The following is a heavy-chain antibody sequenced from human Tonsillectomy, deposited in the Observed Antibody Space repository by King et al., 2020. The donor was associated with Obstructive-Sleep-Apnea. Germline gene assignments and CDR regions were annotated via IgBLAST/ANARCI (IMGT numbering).Heavy chain of an antibody. Sequence: VQLVESGGGVVQPGRSLRLSCAASGFTFSTFAMHWVRQAPGKGLEWVTIISYDGSNKYYADSVKGRFTISRDNSKLFLQMNSLRAEDTAVYYCARGDYYDSPWFFDFWGQGTLVTVSS. J-gene: IGHJ4*02. CDR2: ISYDGSNK. V-gene: IGHV3-30*04. D-gene: IGHD3-22*01. CDR1: GFTFSTFA. CDR3: ARGDYYDSPWFFDF.